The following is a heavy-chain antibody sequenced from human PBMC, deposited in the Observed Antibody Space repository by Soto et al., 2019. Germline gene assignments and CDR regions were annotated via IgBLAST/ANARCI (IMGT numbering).Heavy chain of an antibody. CDR3: ARDAPPVDR. J-gene: IGHJ5*02. CDR2: ISADNGNT. CDR1: GYTFSSYG. Sequence: QVQLVQSGAEVKKPGASVKVSCKASGYTFSSYGISWVRQAPGQGLEWMGWISADNGNTQYAQKIQGRVTMTTVPSTSTAYIELRSLSSDDSAVYYCARDAPPVDRWGQGTLVTVSS. V-gene: IGHV1-18*01.